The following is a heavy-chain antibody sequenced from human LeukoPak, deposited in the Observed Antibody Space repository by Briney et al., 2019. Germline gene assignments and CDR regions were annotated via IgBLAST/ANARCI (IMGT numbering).Heavy chain of an antibody. V-gene: IGHV4-59*01. Sequence: SETLSLTCTVSGGSISTYYWSWIRQPPGKGLECIGYIYYSGSTNYNPSLKSRVTISLDTSKNHFSLKLSSVTAADTAVYYCARDEGVDASGYYSYWYFDLWGRGTLVTVSS. CDR2: IYYSGST. D-gene: IGHD3-22*01. CDR1: GGSISTYY. CDR3: ARDEGVDASGYYSYWYFDL. J-gene: IGHJ2*01.